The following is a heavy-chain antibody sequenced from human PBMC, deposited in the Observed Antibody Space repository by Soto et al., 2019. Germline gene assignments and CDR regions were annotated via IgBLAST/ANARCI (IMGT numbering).Heavy chain of an antibody. CDR1: GGSISSSSYY. CDR3: ARPLFTTMTTQAAGAFDI. Sequence: QLQLQESGPGLVKPSETLSLTCSVSGGSISSSSYYWGWIRQPPGKGLEWIGSIYYSGSTYYNPSLKSRVTISINTSKNQFSLRLSSVTAADTAVYYCARPLFTTMTTQAAGAFDIWGQGTMVTVS. D-gene: IGHD6-13*01. CDR2: IYYSGST. V-gene: IGHV4-39*01. J-gene: IGHJ3*02.